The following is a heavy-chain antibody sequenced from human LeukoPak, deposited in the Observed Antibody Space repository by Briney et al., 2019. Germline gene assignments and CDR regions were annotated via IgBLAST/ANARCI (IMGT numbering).Heavy chain of an antibody. CDR1: GGSISSSSYY. V-gene: IGHV4-39*07. Sequence: PSETLSLTCTVSGGSISSSSYYWGWIRQPPGKGLEWIGSIYYSGSTYYNPSLKSRVTISVDTSKNQFSLKLSSVTAADTAVYYCARRLYSSGWSFWFDPWGQGTLVIVSS. CDR3: ARRLYSSGWSFWFDP. D-gene: IGHD6-19*01. CDR2: IYYSGST. J-gene: IGHJ5*02.